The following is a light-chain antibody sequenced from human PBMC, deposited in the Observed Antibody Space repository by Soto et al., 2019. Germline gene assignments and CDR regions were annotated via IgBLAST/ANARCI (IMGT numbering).Light chain of an antibody. CDR3: ATWTDILNGPV. J-gene: IGLJ7*01. CDR1: ASNIGSNT. CDR2: IDN. V-gene: IGLV1-44*01. Sequence: QLVLTQPPSASGTPGQRVTISCSGSASNIGSNTVNWYQQLPGTAPKLLIYIDNHRPSGVPDRFSGSKSGTSASLAISGLQSEDEADYYCATWTDILNGPVFGGGTQLTVL.